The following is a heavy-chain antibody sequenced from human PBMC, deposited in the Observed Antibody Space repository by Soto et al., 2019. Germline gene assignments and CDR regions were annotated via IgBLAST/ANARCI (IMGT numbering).Heavy chain of an antibody. D-gene: IGHD2-21*02. CDR1: GFTFSRYW. Sequence: EVQLAESGGGLIQPGGSLRLSCATSGFTFSRYWIHWVRQAPGEGLVWVSRISGDGVHTDYAESVKGRFTVSRDIAKSTGYLQMNNLRAEDTAIYYCAKRPMCAGDCWYFDDWGQGILVTVSS. CDR2: ISGDGVHT. J-gene: IGHJ4*02. CDR3: AKRPMCAGDCWYFDD. V-gene: IGHV3-74*01.